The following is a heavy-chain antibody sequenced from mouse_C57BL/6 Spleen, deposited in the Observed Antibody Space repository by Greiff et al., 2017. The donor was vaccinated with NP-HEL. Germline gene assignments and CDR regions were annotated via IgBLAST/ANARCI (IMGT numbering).Heavy chain of an antibody. V-gene: IGHV1-80*01. CDR1: GYAFSSYW. CDR3: ARRDYGSSFYYYAMDY. CDR2: IYPGDGDT. D-gene: IGHD1-1*01. J-gene: IGHJ4*01. Sequence: QVQLQQSGAELVKPGASVKISCKASGYAFSSYWMNWVKQRPGKGLEWIGQIYPGDGDTNYNGKFKGKATLTADKSSTKAYMQLSSLTSEDSAVYFCARRDYGSSFYYYAMDYWGQGTSVTVSS.